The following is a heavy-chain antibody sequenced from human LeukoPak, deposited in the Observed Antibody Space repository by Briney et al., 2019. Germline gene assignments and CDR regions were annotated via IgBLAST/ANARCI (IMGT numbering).Heavy chain of an antibody. J-gene: IGHJ1*01. CDR3: ARDQSGVGVVTTSKYFHH. CDR2: INPTSGRT. V-gene: IGHV1-46*01. CDR1: GYTLASYH. D-gene: IGHD3-22*01. Sequence: ASVTVSCKASGYTLASYHMHWVRQAPGKGLEWMGVINPTSGRTNYAQKFQCKVSMNRDTSMCTVYMELSSLRNENTAVYYCARDQSGVGVVTTSKYFHHWGQGTLVTVSS.